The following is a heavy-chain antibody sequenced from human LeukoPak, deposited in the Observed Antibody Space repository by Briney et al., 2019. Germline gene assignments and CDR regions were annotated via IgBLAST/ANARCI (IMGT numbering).Heavy chain of an antibody. D-gene: IGHD6-19*01. V-gene: IGHV3-33*01. CDR3: ARETSLSGWYFDF. CDR1: GFTFSSYG. Sequence: PGRSLRLSCAASGFTFSSYGMHWVRQAPGKGLEWVAVIRYDGSNKYYADSVKGRFTISRDNSKNTLYLQMNSLRAEDTALYYCARETSLSGWYFDFSGQGTLVTVSS. CDR2: IRYDGSNK. J-gene: IGHJ4*02.